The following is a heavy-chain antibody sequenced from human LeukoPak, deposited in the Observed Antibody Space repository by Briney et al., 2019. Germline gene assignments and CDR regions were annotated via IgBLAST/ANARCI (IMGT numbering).Heavy chain of an antibody. Sequence: LRLSCAASGFTFNDYYMSWIRQAPGKGLEWIGEISHSGYTGYNPSLKSRVTISMDKSENQFSLKLDSVTAADTAVYYCARNFDYWGQGTLVTVSS. CDR1: GFTFNDYY. CDR3: ARNFDY. J-gene: IGHJ4*02. CDR2: ISHSGYT. V-gene: IGHV4-34*09.